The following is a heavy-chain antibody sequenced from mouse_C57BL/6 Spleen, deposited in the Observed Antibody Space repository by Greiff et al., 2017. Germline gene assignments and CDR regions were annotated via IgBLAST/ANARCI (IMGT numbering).Heavy chain of an antibody. D-gene: IGHD2-4*01. CDR1: GYAFSSSW. CDR2: IYPGDGDT. Sequence: QVQLQQSGPELVKPGASVKISCKASGYAFSSSWMNWVKQRPGTGLEWIGRIYPGDGDTNYNGNFKGKATLTADKSSSTAYMQLSSLTSEDSAVYFCARGDYDSDYWGQGTTLTVSS. J-gene: IGHJ2*01. V-gene: IGHV1-82*01. CDR3: ARGDYDSDY.